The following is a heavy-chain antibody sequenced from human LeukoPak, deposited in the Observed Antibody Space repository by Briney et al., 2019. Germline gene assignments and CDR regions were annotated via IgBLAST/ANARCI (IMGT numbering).Heavy chain of an antibody. D-gene: IGHD6-13*01. CDR1: GFTFSSYG. CDR3: AKGRYSSSWSPSWFDP. Sequence: PGGSLRLSCAASGFTFSSYGMHWVRQAPGKGLEWVAFIRYDGSNKYYADSVKGRFTISRDNSKNTLYLQMNSLRAEDTAAYYCAKGRYSSSWSPSWFDPWGQGTLVTVSS. J-gene: IGHJ5*02. V-gene: IGHV3-30*02. CDR2: IRYDGSNK.